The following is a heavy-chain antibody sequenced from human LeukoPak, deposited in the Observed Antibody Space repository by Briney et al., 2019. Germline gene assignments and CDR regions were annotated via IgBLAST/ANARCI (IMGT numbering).Heavy chain of an antibody. J-gene: IGHJ3*02. CDR1: GYSFTSYW. CDR2: IYPGDSDT. CDR3: ATNNDYIVNSGEGAFDI. Sequence: PGESLKISCKGSGYSFTSYWIGWVRQMPGKGLEWMGIIYPGDSDTRYSPSFQGQVTISADKSISTAYLQWSSLKASDTAMYYCATNNDYIVNSGEGAFDIWGQGTMVTVSS. V-gene: IGHV5-51*01. D-gene: IGHD1-26*01.